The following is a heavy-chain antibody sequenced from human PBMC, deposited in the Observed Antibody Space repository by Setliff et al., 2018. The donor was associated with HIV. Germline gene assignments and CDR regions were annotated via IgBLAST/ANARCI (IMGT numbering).Heavy chain of an antibody. CDR1: GGSISSGGFY. Sequence: SETLSLTCTVSGGSISSGGFYWSWIRQPAGKRLEWIGRIYTGGSTDFNPSLKSRLTISVDTSKNQFSLNLSSVTAADTAVYYCARDSCLYGSGGFCYWGQGTLVTVSS. J-gene: IGHJ4*02. CDR2: IYTGGST. D-gene: IGHD3-10*01. V-gene: IGHV4-61*02. CDR3: ARDSCLYGSGGFCY.